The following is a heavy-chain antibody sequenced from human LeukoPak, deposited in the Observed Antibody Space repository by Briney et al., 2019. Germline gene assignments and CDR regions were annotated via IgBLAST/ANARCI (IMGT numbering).Heavy chain of an antibody. J-gene: IGHJ6*03. D-gene: IGHD2-21*02. CDR1: GFTFSSYG. CDR2: ISYDGSNI. Sequence: GGSLRLSCAASGFTFSSYGMHWVRQAPGKGLEWVAVISYDGSNINYAESVKGRFTISRDNSKNTLYLQMNSLRAEDTAVYYCAKDQYFVTGYCSHMDVWGKGTTVTISS. CDR3: AKDQYFVTGYCSHMDV. V-gene: IGHV3-30*18.